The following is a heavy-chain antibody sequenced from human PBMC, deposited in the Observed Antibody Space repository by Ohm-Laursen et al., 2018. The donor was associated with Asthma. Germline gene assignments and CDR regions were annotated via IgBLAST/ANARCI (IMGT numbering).Heavy chain of an antibody. CDR3: AKGQGSGDISGSDPFDL. CDR2: ITFDGSWT. Sequence: SLRLSCAASGFTFSNNGMHWVRQAPGKGLEWVTIITFDGSWTSYAESVKGRFTISRDNSKSTLYLQMNSLRAEDTAVYYCAKGQGSGDISGSDPFDLWGQGTTVIVSS. V-gene: IGHV3-30*18. J-gene: IGHJ3*01. CDR1: GFTFSNNG. D-gene: IGHD3-10*01.